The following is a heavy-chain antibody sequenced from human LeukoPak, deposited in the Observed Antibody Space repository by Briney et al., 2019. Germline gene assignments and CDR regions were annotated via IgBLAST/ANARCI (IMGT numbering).Heavy chain of an antibody. V-gene: IGHV3-72*01. CDR3: STTYYYDSSEGY. D-gene: IGHD3-22*01. CDR1: GFPFSDHY. J-gene: IGHJ4*02. Sequence: GGSLRLSCAGSGFPFSDHYMDWVRQAPGKGLEWVGRSRNKARSYTTDYAASVKGRFTISRDGSKNSVFLQMNSLKTEDTAVYYCSTTYYYDSSEGYWGQGTLVTVSS. CDR2: SRNKARSYTT.